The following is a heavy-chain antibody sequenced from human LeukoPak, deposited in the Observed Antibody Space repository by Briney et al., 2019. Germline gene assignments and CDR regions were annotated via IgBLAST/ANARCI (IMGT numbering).Heavy chain of an antibody. CDR2: INHSGST. D-gene: IGHD5-12*01. CDR3: ARGPQWLRFSCGFDS. Sequence: SETLSLTCAVYGGSFRGYYWNWIRQPPGKRLEWIGEINHSGSTNYNPSLKSRVTISVDTSKNQFSLKLSSVTAADTAVYYCARGPQWLRFSCGFDSWGQGTLVTVPS. J-gene: IGHJ4*02. CDR1: GGSFRGYY. V-gene: IGHV4-34*01.